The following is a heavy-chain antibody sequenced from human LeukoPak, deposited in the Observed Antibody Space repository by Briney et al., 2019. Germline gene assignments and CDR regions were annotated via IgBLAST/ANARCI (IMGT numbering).Heavy chain of an antibody. CDR3: ARALSGVLSAAVGGDAFDI. J-gene: IGHJ3*02. CDR2: IWYNGNYK. D-gene: IGHD3-16*01. Sequence: RGSLRLSCAASGFTFSSYGMHWVRQAPGKGLEWVAVIWYNGNYKYYADSVKGRFTISRDNSKSTLYLQMNSLGVEDTAVFYCARALSGVLSAAVGGDAFDIWGQGTMVTVSS. V-gene: IGHV3-33*01. CDR1: GFTFSSYG.